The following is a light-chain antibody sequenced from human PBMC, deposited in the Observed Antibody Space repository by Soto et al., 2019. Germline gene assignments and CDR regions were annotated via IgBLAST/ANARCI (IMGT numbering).Light chain of an antibody. CDR1: SSDVGAYNY. V-gene: IGLV2-14*03. Sequence: QSALTQPASVSGSPGQSITISCTGTSSDVGAYNYVSWYRQHPRKAPKLMIYDVTNRPSGVSNRFSGSKSGNTASLTISGLQAEDEADYYCSSYTTGSTRVFGGGTKLTVL. CDR3: SSYTTGSTRV. CDR2: DVT. J-gene: IGLJ3*02.